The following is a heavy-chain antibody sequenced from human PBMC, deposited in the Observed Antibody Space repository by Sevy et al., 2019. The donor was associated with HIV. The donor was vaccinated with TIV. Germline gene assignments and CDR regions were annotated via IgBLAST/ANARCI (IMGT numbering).Heavy chain of an antibody. D-gene: IGHD2-21*01. Sequence: GGSLRLSCSASGFTFSSYAMHWVRQAPGKGLEYVSAISSNGGSTYYADSVKGRFTIYRDNSKNTLYLQMSSLRAEDTAGYYGVNGVDPYGADCGGDCDHYYYYGMDVWGQGTTVTVSS. V-gene: IGHV3-64D*06. J-gene: IGHJ6*02. CDR2: ISSNGGST. CDR1: GFTFSSYA. CDR3: VNGVDPYGADCGGDCDHYYYYGMDV.